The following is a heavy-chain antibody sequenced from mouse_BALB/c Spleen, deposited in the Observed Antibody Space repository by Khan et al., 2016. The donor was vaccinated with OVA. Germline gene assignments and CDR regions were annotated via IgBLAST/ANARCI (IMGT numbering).Heavy chain of an antibody. J-gene: IGHJ2*01. Sequence: EVQLQESGPGLVKPSQSLSLTCTVTGYSITSDYAWNWIRQFPENKLEWMGYISYSGNTNYNPSLKSRISITRYTSKNQFFLQLNSVTTEDTATYYCARVYGGDFDYWRQGTTLTVSS. V-gene: IGHV3-2*02. D-gene: IGHD2-10*02. CDR1: GYSITSDYA. CDR2: ISYSGNT. CDR3: ARVYGGDFDY.